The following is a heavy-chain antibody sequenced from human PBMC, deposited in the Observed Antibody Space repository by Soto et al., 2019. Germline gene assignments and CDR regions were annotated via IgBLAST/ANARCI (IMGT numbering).Heavy chain of an antibody. D-gene: IGHD1-26*01. Sequence: PSETLSLTCTVSGGPISSGGYYRSRIRQHPGKGLELIGYIYYSGSTYYNPSLKSRVTISVDTSKNQFSLKLSSVTAADTAMYYCAREGWELLDYYYYYGMDVWGQGTTVTVSS. CDR1: GGPISSGGYY. V-gene: IGHV4-31*03. CDR3: AREGWELLDYYYYYGMDV. CDR2: IYYSGST. J-gene: IGHJ6*02.